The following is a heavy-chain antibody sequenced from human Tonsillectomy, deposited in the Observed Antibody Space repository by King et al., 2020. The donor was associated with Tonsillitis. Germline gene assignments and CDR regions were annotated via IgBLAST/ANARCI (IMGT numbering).Heavy chain of an antibody. CDR2: ISYDGSNK. CDR1: GFTFSSYG. Sequence: LVESGGGVVQPGRSLRLSCAASGFTFSSYGMHWVRQAPGQGLEWVAVISYDGSNKYYADSVKGRFTISRDNSKNTLYLQMNSLRAEDTAVYYCAKDRGYYYDSSGEDYWGQGTLVTVSS. CDR3: AKDRGYYYDSSGEDY. J-gene: IGHJ4*02. D-gene: IGHD3-22*01. V-gene: IGHV3-30*18.